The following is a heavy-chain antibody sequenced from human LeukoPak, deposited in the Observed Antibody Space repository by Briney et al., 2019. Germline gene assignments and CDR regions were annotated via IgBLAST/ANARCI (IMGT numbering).Heavy chain of an antibody. CDR2: IYSGGST. V-gene: IGHV3-66*02. J-gene: IGHJ4*02. Sequence: GGSLRLSCAASGFTVSSNYMGWVRQAPGKGLEWVSVIYSGGSTYYADSVKGRFTISRDNSKNTLYLQMNSLRAEDTAVYYCARDLDYYDSSGYYGDYWGQGTLVTVSS. CDR3: ARDLDYYDSSGYYGDY. D-gene: IGHD3-22*01. CDR1: GFTVSSNY.